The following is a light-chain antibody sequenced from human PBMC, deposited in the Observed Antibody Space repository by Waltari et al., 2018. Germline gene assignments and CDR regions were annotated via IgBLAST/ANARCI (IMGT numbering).Light chain of an antibody. V-gene: IGLV2-14*03. CDR3: SSYTNRILV. CDR1: SRAFVDCDS. J-gene: IGLJ2*01. Sequence: QSALTHPASVSGSPGQSITIPCTSSSRAFVDCDSFSWYQQHPGEAPKLIIYDVTHRPSGISNRFSGSKSGSAASLTISGLQAEDEADYYCSSYTNRILVFGGGTKLTVL. CDR2: DVT.